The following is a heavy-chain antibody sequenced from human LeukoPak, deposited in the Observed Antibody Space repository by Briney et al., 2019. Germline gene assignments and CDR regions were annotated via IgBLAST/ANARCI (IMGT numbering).Heavy chain of an antibody. V-gene: IGHV4-4*02. J-gene: IGHJ4*02. CDR2: LYHSGST. CDR3: ARLLIYGSGILTDY. D-gene: IGHD3-10*01. Sequence: SETLSLTCAVSGGSISSNNWWSWVRQPPGKGLEWIGELYHSGSTNYNPSLKSRVTISVDTSKNQFSLKLSSVTAADTAVYYRARLLIYGSGILTDYWGQGTLVTVSS. CDR1: GGSISSNNW.